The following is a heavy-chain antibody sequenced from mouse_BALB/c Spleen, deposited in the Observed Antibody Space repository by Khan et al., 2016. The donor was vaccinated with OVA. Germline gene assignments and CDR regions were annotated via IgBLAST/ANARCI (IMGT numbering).Heavy chain of an antibody. Sequence: EVQLVESGGGLVQPGGSLKLSCAASGFTFSSYGMSWVRQTPDKRLELVATINSNGGSTYYPASVKGRFTISRDNAKNTLYLQMSSLKSEDTAMYYCARMARTIYWGQGTTLTVSS. CDR2: INSNGGST. CDR3: ARMARTIY. V-gene: IGHV5-6-3*01. J-gene: IGHJ2*01. CDR1: GFTFSSYG.